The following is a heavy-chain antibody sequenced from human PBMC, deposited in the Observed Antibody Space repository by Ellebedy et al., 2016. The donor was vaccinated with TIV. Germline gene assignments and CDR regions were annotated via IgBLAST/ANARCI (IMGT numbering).Heavy chain of an antibody. CDR2: IIPIFGTA. J-gene: IGHJ6*02. V-gene: IGHV1-69*05. CDR3: AREGFGDYYYYGMDV. Sequence: SVKVSCXASGGTFSSYAISWVRQAPGQGLEWMGGIIPIFGTANYAQKFQGRVTMTRNTSISTAYMELSSLRSEDTAVYYCAREGFGDYYYYGMDVWGQGTTVTVSS. CDR1: GGTFSSYA. D-gene: IGHD3-10*01.